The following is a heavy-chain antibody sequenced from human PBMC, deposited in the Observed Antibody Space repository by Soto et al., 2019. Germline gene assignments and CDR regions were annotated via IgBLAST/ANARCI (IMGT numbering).Heavy chain of an antibody. CDR3: ARAYCSGGSCYYFDY. CDR1: GGSFSGYY. V-gene: IGHV4-34*01. CDR2: INHSGST. Sequence: SETLSLTCAVYGGSFSGYYWSWIRQPPGKGLEWIGEINHSGSTNYNPSLKSRVTISVDTSKNQFSLELSSVTAADTAVYYCARAYCSGGSCYYFDYWGQGTLVTVSS. J-gene: IGHJ4*02. D-gene: IGHD2-15*01.